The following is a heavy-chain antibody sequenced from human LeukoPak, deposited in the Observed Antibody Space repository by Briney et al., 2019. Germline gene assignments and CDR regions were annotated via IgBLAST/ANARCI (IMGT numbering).Heavy chain of an antibody. CDR1: GYTFTGYY. D-gene: IGHD3-10*01. Sequence: ASVKVSCKASGYTFTGYYMHWVRQAPGQGLEWMGWISAYNGNTNYAQKLQGRVTMTTDTSTSTAYMELRSLRSDDTAVYYCARAQRRITMVRGVIISHFDYWGQGTLVSVSS. V-gene: IGHV1-18*04. CDR3: ARAQRRITMVRGVIISHFDY. CDR2: ISAYNGNT. J-gene: IGHJ4*02.